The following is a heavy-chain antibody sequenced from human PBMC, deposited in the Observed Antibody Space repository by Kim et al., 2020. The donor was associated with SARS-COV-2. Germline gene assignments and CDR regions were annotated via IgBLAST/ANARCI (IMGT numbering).Heavy chain of an antibody. J-gene: IGHJ1*01. CDR3: ASDYGSGFAEYFQH. V-gene: IGHV4-39*01. Sequence: SETLSLTCTVSGGSISSSSYYWGWIRQPPGKGLEWIGSIYYSGSTYYNPSLKSRVTISVDTSKNQFSLKLSSVTAADTAVYYCASDYGSGFAEYFQHWGQGTLVTVSS. CDR2: IYYSGST. D-gene: IGHD3-10*01. CDR1: GGSISSSSYY.